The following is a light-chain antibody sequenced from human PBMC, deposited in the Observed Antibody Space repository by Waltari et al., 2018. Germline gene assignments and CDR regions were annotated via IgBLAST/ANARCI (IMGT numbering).Light chain of an antibody. CDR3: QSADSSASYKV. Sequence: SYELSQPPSVSVSPGQTARITCSGDAFPNQYAFWYQQRPGQAPVLLIYNDIERPSGTPERFSGSSSGTSVTLTISGVQAEDEADYYCQSADSSASYKVFGGGTKLTVL. CDR2: NDI. CDR1: AFPNQY. V-gene: IGLV3-25*03. J-gene: IGLJ2*01.